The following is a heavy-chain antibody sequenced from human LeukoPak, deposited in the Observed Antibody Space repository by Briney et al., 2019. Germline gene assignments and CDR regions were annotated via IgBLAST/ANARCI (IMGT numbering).Heavy chain of an antibody. Sequence: ASVKVSCKVSGSTLSDLSIHWVRQAPGKGLEYVGGSDPEDGETFHAQNFQGRVTMTEDTSIDTAYMELSSLRSEDTAVYDCVTDRARLSWYFDLWGRGTLVTVSS. CDR2: SDPEDGET. J-gene: IGHJ2*01. V-gene: IGHV1-24*01. D-gene: IGHD6-6*01. CDR1: GSTLSDLS. CDR3: VTDRARLSWYFDL.